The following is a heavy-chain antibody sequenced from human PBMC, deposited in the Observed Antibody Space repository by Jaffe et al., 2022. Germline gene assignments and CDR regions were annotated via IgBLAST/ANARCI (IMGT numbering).Heavy chain of an antibody. Sequence: QVQLQESGPGLVKPSQTLSLTCTVSGGSISSGSYYWSWIRQPAGKGLEWIGRIYTSGSTNYNPSLKSRVTISVDTSKNQFSLKLSSVTAADTAVYYCARETYYYDSSGNFDYWGQGTLVTVSS. D-gene: IGHD3-22*01. CDR3: ARETYYYDSSGNFDY. V-gene: IGHV4-61*02. CDR1: GGSISSGSYY. CDR2: IYTSGST. J-gene: IGHJ4*02.